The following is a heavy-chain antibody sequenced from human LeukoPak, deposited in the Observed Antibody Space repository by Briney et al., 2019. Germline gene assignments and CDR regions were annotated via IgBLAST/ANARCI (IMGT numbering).Heavy chain of an antibody. CDR3: ARELREHALFDI. CDR1: GFTVSNNY. V-gene: IGHV3-53*01. Sequence: GGSLRLSCAASGFTVSNNYMSWVRQAPGKGLEWVSVIYSGDSTYYADSVKGRFTISRDNSKNTLYLQLNSLRAEDTAVYYCARELREHALFDIWGQGIMVTVSS. J-gene: IGHJ3*02. CDR2: IYSGDST. D-gene: IGHD1-26*01.